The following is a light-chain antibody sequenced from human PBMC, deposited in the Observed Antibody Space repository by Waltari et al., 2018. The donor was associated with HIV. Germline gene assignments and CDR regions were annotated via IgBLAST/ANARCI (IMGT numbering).Light chain of an antibody. CDR3: QQYYSTPWT. V-gene: IGKV4-1*01. CDR2: WAS. CDR1: QNILYRSNNKND. J-gene: IGKJ1*01. Sequence: IVMTQSPDSLVVSLGERATINCKSSQNILYRSNNKNDLAWYQQKPGQSPKLLTYWASTRESGVPDRFSGGGSGRDCTLSISSLQAVDVAVYYCQQYYSTPWTFGQGTKVEIK.